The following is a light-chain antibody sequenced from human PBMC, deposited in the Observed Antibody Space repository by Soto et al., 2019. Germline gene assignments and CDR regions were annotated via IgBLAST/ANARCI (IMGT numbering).Light chain of an antibody. CDR1: QTFSTY. V-gene: IGKV1-39*01. J-gene: IGKJ2*01. CDR3: QQSHGIPYT. Sequence: DIQMTQSPSSLSAAVGDRVTITCRASQTFSTYLNWYQQKPGKAPKLLIYAASSLQSGVPSRFSGSGSGTDFTLTISSLQPEDFATYYCQQSHGIPYTFGQGTKLEIK. CDR2: AAS.